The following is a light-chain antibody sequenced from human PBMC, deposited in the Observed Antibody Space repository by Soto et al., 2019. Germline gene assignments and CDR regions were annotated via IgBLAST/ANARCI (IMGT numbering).Light chain of an antibody. CDR2: EVS. Sequence: QSVLTQPASVSGSPGQSIAISCTGTSGDVGGYNYVSWYQQLPGKAPKLLISEVSNRPSGVSHRFSGSKSGNTASLTISGLQAEDEADYYCSSYRTGGPFVFXTGTKLTVL. V-gene: IGLV2-14*01. CDR3: SSYRTGGPFV. CDR1: SGDVGGYNY. J-gene: IGLJ1*01.